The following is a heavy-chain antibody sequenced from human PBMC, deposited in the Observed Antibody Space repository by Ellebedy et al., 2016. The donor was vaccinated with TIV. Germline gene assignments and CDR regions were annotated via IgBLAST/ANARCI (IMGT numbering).Heavy chain of an antibody. V-gene: IGHV3-21*01. Sequence: GGSLRLXXSASGFFFSDYCMNWVRQAPGKGLEWVSSISSGGTYIFYADSVKGRFTISRDNPTDSLYLQMNSLRAEDTAVYYCARQERGTTRGAFDIWGQGTRVTVSS. J-gene: IGHJ3*02. CDR3: ARQERGTTRGAFDI. CDR2: ISSGGTYI. CDR1: GFFFSDYC. D-gene: IGHD1/OR15-1a*01.